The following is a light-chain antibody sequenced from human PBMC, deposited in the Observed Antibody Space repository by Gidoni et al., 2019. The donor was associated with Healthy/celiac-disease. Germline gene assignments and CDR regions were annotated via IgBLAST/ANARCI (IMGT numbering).Light chain of an antibody. J-gene: IGKJ4*01. CDR1: QDINNY. CDR3: QQLKNYPLT. Sequence: DIQLTQSPSFLSASVGDRVTITCRASQDINNYLVWYQQKPGKAPNLLIYAASTLESGVPSRFSGSGSGTKDTLTISSLQPEDFATYYCQQLKNYPLTFXGXTKVEF. CDR2: AAS. V-gene: IGKV1-9*01.